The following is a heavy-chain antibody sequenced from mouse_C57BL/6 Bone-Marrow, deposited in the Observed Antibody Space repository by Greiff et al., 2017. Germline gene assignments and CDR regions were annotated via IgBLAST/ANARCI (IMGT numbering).Heavy chain of an antibody. Sequence: QVQLQQPGAELVKPGASVKLSCKASGYTFTSYWMQWVKQRPGQGLEWIGEIDPSDSYTNYNQKFKGKAPLTVDTSSRTAYMQLSSLTSEDSAVYYCARDTTRDYWGQGTTLTVSS. J-gene: IGHJ2*01. CDR1: GYTFTSYW. D-gene: IGHD1-1*01. CDR2: IDPSDSYT. CDR3: ARDTTRDY. V-gene: IGHV1-50*01.